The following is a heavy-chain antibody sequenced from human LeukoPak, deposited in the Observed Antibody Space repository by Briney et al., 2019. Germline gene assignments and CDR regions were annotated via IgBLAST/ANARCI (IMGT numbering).Heavy chain of an antibody. CDR2: ISSSGSTI. Sequence: PGGSLRLSCAASGFTFSDYYMSWIRQAPGKGLEWVSCISSSGSTIYYADSVKGRFTISRDNSKNTLYLQMNSLRAEDTAVYYCAKLPSTDKIVDTAMVEGGWGQGTLVTVSS. J-gene: IGHJ4*02. CDR3: AKLPSTDKIVDTAMVEGG. V-gene: IGHV3-11*04. CDR1: GFTFSDYY. D-gene: IGHD5-18*01.